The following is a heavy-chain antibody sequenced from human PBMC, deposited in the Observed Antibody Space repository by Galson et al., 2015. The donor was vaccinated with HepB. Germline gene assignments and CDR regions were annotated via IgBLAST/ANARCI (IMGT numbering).Heavy chain of an antibody. V-gene: IGHV1-46*03. Sequence: SVKVSCKASGYTFTSYAIHWVRQAPGQGLEWMGVINPSSGSTSHAQNFQGRVTMTWDTSTSTVYMELSSLRSEDTAVYYCAREYYCVYWGQGTLVTVAS. CDR1: GYTFTSYA. CDR2: INPSSGST. CDR3: AREYYCVY. J-gene: IGHJ4*02.